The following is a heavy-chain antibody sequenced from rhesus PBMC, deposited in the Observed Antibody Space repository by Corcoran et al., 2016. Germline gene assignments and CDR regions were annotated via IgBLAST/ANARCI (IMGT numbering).Heavy chain of an antibody. CDR1: GFSLSTTGTG. CDR2: IYWNDSK. CDR3: ARDTVDFDY. J-gene: IGHJ4*01. V-gene: IGHV2-95*01. Sequence: QVTLKESGPALVKPTQTLTLTCTFSGFSLSTTGTGVGWIRQPPGKALEWLASIYWNDSKYYSTSLKSRLTISKDTSKNQVVLTMTNMDPVDTATYYCARDTVDFDYWGQGVLVTVSS. D-gene: IGHD5-24*01.